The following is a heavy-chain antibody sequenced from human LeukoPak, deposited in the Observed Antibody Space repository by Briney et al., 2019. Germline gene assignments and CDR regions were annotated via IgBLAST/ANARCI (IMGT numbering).Heavy chain of an antibody. J-gene: IGHJ4*02. V-gene: IGHV1-3*01. D-gene: IGHD3-9*01. CDR1: GYTFTSYA. CDR2: INAGNGNT. CDR3: ARGYFDWLLRDTEFDY. Sequence: GASVKVSCKASGYTFTSYAMHWVRQAPGRRLEWMGWINAGNGNTKYSQKFQGRVTITRDTSASTAYMELSSLRSEDTAVYYCARGYFDWLLRDTEFDYWGQGTLVTVSS.